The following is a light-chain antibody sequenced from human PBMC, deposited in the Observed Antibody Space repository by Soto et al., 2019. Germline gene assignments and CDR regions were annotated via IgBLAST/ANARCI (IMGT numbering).Light chain of an antibody. Sequence: QSVLTQPPSVSAAPGQTVTISCSGSSSNIGKNYVSWYQQLPGTAPKLLIYDNNKRPSGIPDRFSGSKSGTSATLGITGLQTGDEADYYCGTWDSSLTAGVFGTGTKVTVL. CDR3: GTWDSSLTAGV. CDR2: DNN. CDR1: SSNIGKNY. V-gene: IGLV1-51*01. J-gene: IGLJ1*01.